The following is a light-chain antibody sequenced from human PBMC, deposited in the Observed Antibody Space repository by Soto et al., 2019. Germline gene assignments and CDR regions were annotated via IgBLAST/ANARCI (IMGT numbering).Light chain of an antibody. Sequence: QSVLTQPASVSGSPGQSITISCTGTSSDVGAYKYVSWFQQYPGKVPKLIIYEVNDRPSGVSNRFSASKSGNTASLTISGLQAEDEADYYCSSYTRQSTYVFGTGTK. CDR3: SSYTRQSTYV. J-gene: IGLJ1*01. CDR2: EVN. V-gene: IGLV2-14*03. CDR1: SSDVGAYKY.